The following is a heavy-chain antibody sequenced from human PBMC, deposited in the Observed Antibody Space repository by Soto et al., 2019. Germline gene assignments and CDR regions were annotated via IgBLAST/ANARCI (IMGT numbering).Heavy chain of an antibody. CDR3: ARAGSTWRYFFDY. J-gene: IGHJ4*02. CDR1: GGSISSYY. Sequence: ETLSLTCTVSGGSISSYYWTWIRQPPGKGLEWVGYVYYSGTTYYNPSLQSRVTISVDTSKNQFSLKVKSVTAADTAIYYCARAGSTWRYFFDYWGQGSLVTISS. CDR2: VYYSGTT. V-gene: IGHV4-59*01. D-gene: IGHD6-13*01.